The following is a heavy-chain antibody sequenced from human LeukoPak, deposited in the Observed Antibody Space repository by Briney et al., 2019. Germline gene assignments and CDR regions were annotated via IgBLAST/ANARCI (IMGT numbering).Heavy chain of an antibody. CDR3: ARDDSYSSDY. CDR1: GFTFSSYW. D-gene: IGHD6-13*01. Sequence: GGSLRLSCAASGFTFSSYWMSWVRQAPGKELEWVANIKNDGSVKYYVDSVKGRFTISRDNAKNSLYLQMNSLRAEDTAVYFCARDDSYSSDYWGQGTLVTVSS. CDR2: IKNDGSVK. V-gene: IGHV3-7*05. J-gene: IGHJ4*02.